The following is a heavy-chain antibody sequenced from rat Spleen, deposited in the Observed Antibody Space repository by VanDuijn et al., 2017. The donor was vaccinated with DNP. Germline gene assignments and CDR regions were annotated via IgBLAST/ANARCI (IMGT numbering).Heavy chain of an antibody. V-gene: IGHV5-25*01. CDR3: ATHNTRGAMDA. CDR2: ISYPGGNT. J-gene: IGHJ4*01. CDR1: GFTFSDYY. D-gene: IGHD1-4*01. Sequence: EVQLVESGGGLVQPGRSLKLSCAASGFTFSDYYMAWVRQAPTMGLECVAYISYPGGNTSYGDSVRGRFTISRDNAKSTLYLQMDSLRSEDTATYYCATHNTRGAMDAWGQGTSVTVSS.